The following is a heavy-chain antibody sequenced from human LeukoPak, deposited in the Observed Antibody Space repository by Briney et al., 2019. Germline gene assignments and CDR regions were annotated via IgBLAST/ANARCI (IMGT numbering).Heavy chain of an antibody. CDR2: IYTSGSV. J-gene: IGHJ4*02. CDR3: ATNDFWSGHFDY. Sequence: SETLSLTCTVSGGSISSGSYYWSWTRQPAGKGLEWIGRIYTSGSVSYNPSLKSRVTISVDMSKNQFSLRLSSVTAADTAVYYCATNDFWSGHFDYWGQGTLVTVSS. CDR1: GGSISSGSYY. V-gene: IGHV4-61*02. D-gene: IGHD3-3*01.